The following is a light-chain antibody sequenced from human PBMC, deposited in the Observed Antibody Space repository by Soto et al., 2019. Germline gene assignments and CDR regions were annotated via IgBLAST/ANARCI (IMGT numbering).Light chain of an antibody. Sequence: QSALTQPASVSGSPGQSITISCTGTSSDVGGYKYVSWYQQHPGKAPKLIIYDVSNRPSGVSNRFSGSKSGNTASLSISGLPADDEADYYCSSYRSSSTLYVFGTGTKLTVL. CDR3: SSYRSSSTLYV. CDR2: DVS. CDR1: SSDVGGYKY. J-gene: IGLJ1*01. V-gene: IGLV2-14*01.